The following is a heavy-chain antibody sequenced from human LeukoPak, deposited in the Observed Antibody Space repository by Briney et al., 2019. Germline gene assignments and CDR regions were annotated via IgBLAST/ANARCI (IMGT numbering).Heavy chain of an antibody. CDR2: INHNEGA. Sequence: SETLSLTCAVYGGSFSGYYWTWIRQPPGKGLEWIGEINHNEGARYNPSLKSRVTISVDTSKNQFSLQLSSVTAADTAVYYCARTPNPIQYYGSESSQYYYYMDVWGKGTTVTVSS. V-gene: IGHV4-34*01. CDR3: ARTPNPIQYYGSESSQYYYYMDV. D-gene: IGHD3-10*01. J-gene: IGHJ6*03. CDR1: GGSFSGYY.